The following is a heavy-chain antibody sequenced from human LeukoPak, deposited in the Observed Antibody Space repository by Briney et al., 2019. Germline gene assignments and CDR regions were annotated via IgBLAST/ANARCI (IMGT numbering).Heavy chain of an antibody. V-gene: IGHV4-30-2*01. CDR2: IYHSGST. D-gene: IGHD6-13*01. J-gene: IGHJ4*02. CDR3: ARGQEVWLRIAAAVPPDY. Sequence: SQTLSLTCAVSGGSISSGGYSWSWIRQPPGKGLEWIGYIYHSGSTYYNPSLKSRVTISVDTSKNQFSLKLSSVTAADTAVYYCARGQEVWLRIAAAVPPDYWGQGTLVTVSS. CDR1: GGSISSGGYS.